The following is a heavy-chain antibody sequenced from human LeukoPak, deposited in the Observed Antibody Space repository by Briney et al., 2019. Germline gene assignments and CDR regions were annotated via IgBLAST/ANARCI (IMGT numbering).Heavy chain of an antibody. J-gene: IGHJ4*02. CDR2: IYHSGST. V-gene: IGHV4-30-2*01. CDR1: GGSISSGGYY. Sequence: SETLSLTCTVSGGSISSGGYYWSWIRQPPGKGLEWIGYIYHSGSTNYNPSLKSRVTISVDKSKNQFSLKLSSVTAADTAVYYCARETVYSSGWDNGYYFDYWGQGTLVTVSS. D-gene: IGHD6-19*01. CDR3: ARETVYSSGWDNGYYFDY.